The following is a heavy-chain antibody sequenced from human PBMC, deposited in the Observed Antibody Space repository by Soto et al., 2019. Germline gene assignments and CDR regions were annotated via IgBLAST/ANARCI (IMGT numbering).Heavy chain of an antibody. J-gene: IGHJ4*02. CDR2: INHSGST. D-gene: IGHD2-15*01. V-gene: IGHV4-34*01. CDR1: GGSFSGYY. Sequence: SETLSLTCAVYGGSFSGYYWSWIRQPPGKGLEWIGEINHSGSTNYNPSLKSRVTISVDTSKNQFSLKLSSVTAADTAVYYCASLDGGYFSGSSYYPALDFWGPGTLVTVS. CDR3: ASLDGGYFSGSSYYPALDF.